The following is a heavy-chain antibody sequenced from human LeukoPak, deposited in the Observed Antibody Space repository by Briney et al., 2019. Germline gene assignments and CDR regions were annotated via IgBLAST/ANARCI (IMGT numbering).Heavy chain of an antibody. V-gene: IGHV4-34*01. Sequence: PSETLSLTCAVHGGSFSGYYWSWLRQPPGKGLEWIGEINHSGSTNYNTSLKSRVTISVDTSKNQFSLKLSSVTAADTAVYYCARGPYRYVSSGSYRVRGPSWCDYWGQGTLVTVSS. D-gene: IGHD3-22*01. CDR3: ARGPYRYVSSGSYRVRGPSWCDY. J-gene: IGHJ4*02. CDR2: INHSGST. CDR1: GGSFSGYY.